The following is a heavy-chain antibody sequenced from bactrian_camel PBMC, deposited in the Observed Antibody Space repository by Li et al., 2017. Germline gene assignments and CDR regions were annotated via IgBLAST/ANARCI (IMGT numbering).Heavy chain of an antibody. D-gene: IGHD2*01. CDR2: IRRSGGET. V-gene: IGHV3S55*01. CDR3: ATSVGGQYCSAPYLIRAQEKGTAY. CDR1: GHSRGSNC. J-gene: IGHJ4*01. Sequence: QLVESGGGSVQAGGSLRLSCVVSGHSRGSNCVGWYRLPPGRAPAEREGIAAIRRSGGETWYAGSVKGRFTISRDNAKTILYLEMNSLKPEDTAMYYCATSVGGQYCSAPYLIRAQEKGTAYRGQGTQVTVS.